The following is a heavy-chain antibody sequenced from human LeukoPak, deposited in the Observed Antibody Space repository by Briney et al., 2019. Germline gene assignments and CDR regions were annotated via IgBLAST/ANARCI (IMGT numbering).Heavy chain of an antibody. J-gene: IGHJ5*02. V-gene: IGHV1-2*02. Sequence: GASVKVSCKASGYTFTDYYMHWARQAPGQGLEWMGWINPNSGGTNYAQKFQGRVTMTRDTSISTAYMELSRLRSDDTAVYYCARVFVVPAAGWFDPWGQGTLVTVSS. CDR1: GYTFTDYY. CDR3: ARVFVVPAAGWFDP. CDR2: INPNSGGT. D-gene: IGHD2-2*01.